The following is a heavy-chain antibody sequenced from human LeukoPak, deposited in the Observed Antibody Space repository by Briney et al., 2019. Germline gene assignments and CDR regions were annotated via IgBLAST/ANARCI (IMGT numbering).Heavy chain of an antibody. Sequence: GGSLRLSCAASGFTVSSNYMSWVRQAPGKGLEWVSVIYSGGSTYYADSVKGRFTISRDNSKNTLYLQMNSLRAEDTAVYYCARENSSGWYIAFDIWGQGTMVTVSS. J-gene: IGHJ3*02. CDR2: IYSGGST. CDR1: GFTVSSNY. V-gene: IGHV3-53*01. D-gene: IGHD6-19*01. CDR3: ARENSSGWYIAFDI.